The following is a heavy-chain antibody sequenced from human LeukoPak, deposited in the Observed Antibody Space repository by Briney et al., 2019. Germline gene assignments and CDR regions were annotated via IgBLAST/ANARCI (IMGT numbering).Heavy chain of an antibody. CDR3: ARGSLWFGENGMDV. CDR2: IYYSGST. D-gene: IGHD3-10*01. J-gene: IGHJ6*02. Sequence: SETLSLTCTVSGGSISSYYWSWIRQPPGKGLEWIGYIYYSGSTYYNPSLKSRVTISVDTSKNQFSLKLSSVTAADTAVYYCARGSLWFGENGMDVWGQGTTVTVSS. CDR1: GGSISSYY. V-gene: IGHV4-59*12.